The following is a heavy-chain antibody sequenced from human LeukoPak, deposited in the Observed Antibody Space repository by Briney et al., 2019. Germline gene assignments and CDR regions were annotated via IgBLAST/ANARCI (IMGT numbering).Heavy chain of an antibody. CDR3: AKVQYGDYGCFDY. J-gene: IGHJ4*02. D-gene: IGHD4-17*01. Sequence: TGGSLRLSCAASGXTFSNYGMHWVRQAPGKGLEGVAVISYDGSNKYYADSVKGRFTISRDNSKNTLYLQMNSLRAEDTAVYYCAKVQYGDYGCFDYWGQGTLVTVSS. CDR1: GXTFSNYG. V-gene: IGHV3-30*18. CDR2: ISYDGSNK.